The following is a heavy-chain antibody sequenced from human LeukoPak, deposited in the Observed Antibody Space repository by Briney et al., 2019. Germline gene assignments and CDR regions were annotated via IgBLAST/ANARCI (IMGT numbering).Heavy chain of an antibody. CDR1: GFIFSSYA. CDR3: AKDIMATIAVHYYYYMDV. CDR2: ISGSGGST. D-gene: IGHD5-12*01. J-gene: IGHJ6*03. Sequence: PGGSLRLSCAASGFIFSSYAMSWVRQAPGKGLEWVSAISGSGGSTYYADSVKGRFTISRDNSKNTLYLQMNSLRAEDTAVYYCAKDIMATIAVHYYYYMDVWGKGTTVTVSS. V-gene: IGHV3-23*01.